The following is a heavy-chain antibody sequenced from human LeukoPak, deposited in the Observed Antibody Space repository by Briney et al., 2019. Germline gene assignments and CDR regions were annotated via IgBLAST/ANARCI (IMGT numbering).Heavy chain of an antibody. J-gene: IGHJ4*02. CDR2: INHSGST. CDR1: GGSFSGYY. V-gene: IGHV4-34*01. Sequence: NPSETLSLTCVVYGGSFSGYYWSWIRQPPGKELEWIGEINHSGSTNYNPSLKSRVTISVDTSKNQFSLKLSSVTAADTAVYYCARGESFRGADFDYWGQGTLVTVSS. CDR3: ARGESFRGADFDY. D-gene: IGHD3-10*01.